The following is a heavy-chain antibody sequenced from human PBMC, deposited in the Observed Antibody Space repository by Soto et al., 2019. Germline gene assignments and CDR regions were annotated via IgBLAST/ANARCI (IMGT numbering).Heavy chain of an antibody. CDR3: TTAHPRGPDY. CDR1: GFTFSNAW. V-gene: IGHV3-15*01. Sequence: PGGTLRLSCAASGFTFSNAWVNWVRQAPGKGLEWVGLIKSKTDGGTIDYPAPVKGRFIISRDDSRNTLYLQMNGLKAEDTAVYYCTTAHPRGPDYWGQGTLVTVSS. J-gene: IGHJ4*02. D-gene: IGHD5-12*01. CDR2: IKSKTDGGTI.